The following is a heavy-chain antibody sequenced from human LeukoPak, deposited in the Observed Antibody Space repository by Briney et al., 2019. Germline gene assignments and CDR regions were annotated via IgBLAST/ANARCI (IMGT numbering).Heavy chain of an antibody. V-gene: IGHV3-48*01. Sequence: PGGSLRLSCAASGFTFSSYSMNWVRQAPGKGLEWVSYISSSSSTIYYADSVKGRFTIPRDNAKNSLYLQMNSLRAEDTAVYYCARELYSGSYYPYYFDYWGQGTLVTVSS. CDR1: GFTFSSYS. D-gene: IGHD1-26*01. CDR3: ARELYSGSYYPYYFDY. J-gene: IGHJ4*02. CDR2: ISSSSSTI.